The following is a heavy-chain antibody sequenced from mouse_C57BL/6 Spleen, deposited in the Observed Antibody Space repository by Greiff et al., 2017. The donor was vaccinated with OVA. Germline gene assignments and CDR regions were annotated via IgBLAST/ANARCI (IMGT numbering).Heavy chain of an antibody. V-gene: IGHV5-4*03. J-gene: IGHJ3*01. CDR3: ARGAVITTVVAKDWFAY. Sequence: EVMLVESGGGLVKPGGSLKLSCAASGFTFSSYAMSWVRQTPEKRLEWVATISDGGSYTYYPDNVKGRFTISRDNAKNNLYLQMSHLKSEDTAMYYCARGAVITTVVAKDWFAYWGQGTLVTVSA. CDR1: GFTFSSYA. CDR2: ISDGGSYT. D-gene: IGHD1-1*01.